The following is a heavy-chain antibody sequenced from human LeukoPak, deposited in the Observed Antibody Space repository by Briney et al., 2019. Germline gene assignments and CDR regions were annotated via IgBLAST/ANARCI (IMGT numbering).Heavy chain of an antibody. D-gene: IGHD7-27*01. V-gene: IGHV3-33*06. CDR1: GFTFSSYG. CDR2: IWYDGSNK. Sequence: GRSLRLSCAASGFTFSSYGMRWVRQAPGKGLEWVAVIWYDGSNKYYADSVKGRFTISRDNSKNTLYLQMNSLTAEDTAVYYCAKDLGNWYYYMDVWGKGTTVTVSS. J-gene: IGHJ6*03. CDR3: AKDLGNWYYYMDV.